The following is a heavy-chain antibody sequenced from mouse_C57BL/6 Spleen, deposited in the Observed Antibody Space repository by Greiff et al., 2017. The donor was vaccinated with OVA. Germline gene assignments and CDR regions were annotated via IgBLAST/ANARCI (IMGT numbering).Heavy chain of an antibody. Sequence: QVQLQQSGAELVRPGTSVKVSCKASGYAFTNYLIEWVKQRPGQGLEWIGVINPGGGGTNYNEKFKGKATLTADKSSSTAYMQLSSLTSADSAVYFWSRKKEMYYYGSSSGAMYYWGQGTSVTVSS. CDR3: SRKKEMYYYGSSSGAMYY. CDR1: GYAFTNYL. CDR2: INPGGGGT. D-gene: IGHD1-1*01. V-gene: IGHV1-54*01. J-gene: IGHJ4*01.